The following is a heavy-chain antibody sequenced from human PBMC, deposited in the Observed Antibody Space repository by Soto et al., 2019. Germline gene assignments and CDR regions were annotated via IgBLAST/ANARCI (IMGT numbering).Heavy chain of an antibody. D-gene: IGHD5-18*01. CDR3: AKGVSQYTPLALFDY. V-gene: IGHV3-23*01. J-gene: IGHJ4*02. Sequence: GGSLRLSCAASGFTFSSYAMSRVRQAPGKGLEWVSTISGSDGRTYSTDSVKGRFTISRDNSRNTAYLQMNSLRVEDTAVYYCAKGVSQYTPLALFDYWGRGTLVTVSS. CDR1: GFTFSSYA. CDR2: ISGSDGRT.